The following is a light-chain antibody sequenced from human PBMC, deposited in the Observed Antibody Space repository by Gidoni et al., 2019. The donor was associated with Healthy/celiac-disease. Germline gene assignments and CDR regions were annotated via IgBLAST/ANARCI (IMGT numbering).Light chain of an antibody. CDR3: QQYGSSPMCS. V-gene: IGKV3-20*01. Sequence: DIVLTQSPGTLSLSPGERATLSYRASQSVSSSYLAWYQQKPGQAPRLLIYGASSRATGIPDRFSGSGSGTDFTLTISRLEPEDFAVYYCQQYGSSPMCSFGQGTKLEIK. CDR2: GAS. CDR1: QSVSSSY. J-gene: IGKJ2*04.